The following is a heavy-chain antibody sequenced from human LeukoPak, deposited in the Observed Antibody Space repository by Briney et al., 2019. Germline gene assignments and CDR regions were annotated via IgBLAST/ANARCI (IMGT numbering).Heavy chain of an antibody. D-gene: IGHD6-25*01. CDR1: GFTFGGSA. CDR3: TRPSQDSSSGRFEY. Sequence: PGGSLRLSCAASGFTFGGSAMHWVRQASGKGLEWVGRIRSKANNYATTYAASVKGRFTISRDDSKNTAYLEMNSLKTDDTAVYYCTRPSQDSSSGRFEYWGQGTLVTVSS. CDR2: IRSKANNYAT. V-gene: IGHV3-73*01. J-gene: IGHJ4*02.